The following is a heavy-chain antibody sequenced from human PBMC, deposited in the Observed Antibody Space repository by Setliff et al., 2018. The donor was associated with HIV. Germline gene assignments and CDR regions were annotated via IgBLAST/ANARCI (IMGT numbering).Heavy chain of an antibody. D-gene: IGHD1-7*01. J-gene: IGHJ4*02. CDR3: AGVPTGTTSAFDY. V-gene: IGHV3-11*04. CDR2: ISSSGSLM. Sequence: GGSLRLSCAASGFTFSDYYMNWVRQAPGQGLEWISYISSSGSLMLYADSVKARFTISRDNAQNTLYLQMNSLRGEDTAVYYCAGVPTGTTSAFDYWGQGTLVTVSS. CDR1: GFTFSDYY.